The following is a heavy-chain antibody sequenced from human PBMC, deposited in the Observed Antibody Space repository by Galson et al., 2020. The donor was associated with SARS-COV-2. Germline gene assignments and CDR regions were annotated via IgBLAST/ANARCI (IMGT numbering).Heavy chain of an antibody. CDR2: ISGSSNYI. CDR1: GFTFSYHY. J-gene: IGHJ3*01. V-gene: IGHV3-21*06. D-gene: IGHD6-13*01. Sequence: NSGGSLRLSCAASGFTFSYHYMNWVRQAPGKGLEWVSSISGSSNYIFYADSVKGRFTTSRDNAKSSMYLQMDSLRAEDTAVYYCVRDPSRAAEDQGAFDSWGPGTMVTVSP. CDR3: VRDPSRAAEDQGAFDS.